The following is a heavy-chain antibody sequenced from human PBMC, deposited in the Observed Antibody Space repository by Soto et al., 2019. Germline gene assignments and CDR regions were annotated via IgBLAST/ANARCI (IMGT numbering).Heavy chain of an antibody. J-gene: IGHJ4*01. CDR3: ARRWSGTDY. CDR1: GGSITSYY. Sequence: QVQLQESGPGLVKPSETLSLTCTVSGGSITSYYWSWIRQPPGKGLEWIGYIHNSGGTSYNPSLQSRVTISADVSKNQCSLDLMSVTAADTAVYYCARRWSGTDYWGHGTLVTASS. V-gene: IGHV4-59*01. CDR2: IHNSGGT. D-gene: IGHD3-10*01.